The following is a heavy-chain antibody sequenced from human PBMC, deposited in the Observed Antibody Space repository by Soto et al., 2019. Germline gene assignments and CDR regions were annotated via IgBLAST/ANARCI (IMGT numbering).Heavy chain of an antibody. D-gene: IGHD4-17*01. J-gene: IGHJ6*02. Sequence: TXSLTCTYSGRSISSYCWCWSLQPPGKGLEWIGYIYYSGSTNYNPSLKSRVTISVDTSKNQFSLKLSSVTDADTAVYYCARVYGDYYYYGMDVWGQGTTVTVSS. CDR1: GRSISSYC. V-gene: IGHV4-59*01. CDR3: ARVYGDYYYYGMDV. CDR2: IYYSGST.